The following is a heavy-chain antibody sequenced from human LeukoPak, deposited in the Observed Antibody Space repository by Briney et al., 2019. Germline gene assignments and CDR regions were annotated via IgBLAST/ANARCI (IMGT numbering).Heavy chain of an antibody. CDR3: AKDISNPAIVYVFDY. D-gene: IGHD5-18*01. Sequence: GGSLRLSCAASGFTFSSYAMSWVRQAPGKGLEWVSAISGSGGSTYYADSVRGRFTISRDNSKNTLYLQMNSLRAEDTAVYYCAKDISNPAIVYVFDYWGQGTLVTVSS. CDR2: ISGSGGST. CDR1: GFTFSSYA. V-gene: IGHV3-23*01. J-gene: IGHJ4*02.